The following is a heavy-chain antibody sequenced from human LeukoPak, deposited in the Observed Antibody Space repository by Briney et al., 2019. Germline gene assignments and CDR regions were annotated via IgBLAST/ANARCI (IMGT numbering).Heavy chain of an antibody. Sequence: PSETLSLTCTVSGGSINSGTFYWGWIRQPPGKGLEWIGSMYYDGSSYYNPSLKSRVTSSVDTSKNQFSLKLTSVTAADTAVYFCARRSDSGSDDGEDYFDYSGQGTLVTVSS. J-gene: IGHJ4*02. CDR2: MYYDGSS. CDR1: GGSINSGTFY. V-gene: IGHV4-39*01. D-gene: IGHD1-26*01. CDR3: ARRSDSGSDDGEDYFDY.